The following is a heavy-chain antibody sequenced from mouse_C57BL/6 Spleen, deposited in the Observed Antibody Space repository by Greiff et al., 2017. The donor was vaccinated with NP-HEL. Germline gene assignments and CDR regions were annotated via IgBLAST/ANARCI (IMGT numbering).Heavy chain of an antibody. CDR2: ISSGGSYT. CDR1: GFTFSSYG. V-gene: IGHV5-6*01. Sequence: EVQLVESGGDLVKPGGSLKLSCAASGFTFSSYGMSWVRQTPDKRLEWVATISSGGSYTYYPDSVKGRFTISRDNAKNTLYLQMSSLKSEDTAMYYCARLSTMVTTWVAYWGQGTLVTVSA. D-gene: IGHD2-2*01. CDR3: ARLSTMVTTWVAY. J-gene: IGHJ3*01.